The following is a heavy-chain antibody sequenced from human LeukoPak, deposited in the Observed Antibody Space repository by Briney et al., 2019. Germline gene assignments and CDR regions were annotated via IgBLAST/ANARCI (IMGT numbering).Heavy chain of an antibody. CDR1: GFTFSSYA. J-gene: IGHJ4*02. CDR2: ISYDGSNK. D-gene: IGHD3-22*01. Sequence: GGSLRLSCAASGFTFSSYAMHWVRQAPGKGLEWGAVISYDGSNKYYADSVKGRFTISRDNSKNTLYLQMNSLRAEDTAVYYCARDHDSSGYTFDYWGQGTLVTVSS. CDR3: ARDHDSSGYTFDY. V-gene: IGHV3-30*04.